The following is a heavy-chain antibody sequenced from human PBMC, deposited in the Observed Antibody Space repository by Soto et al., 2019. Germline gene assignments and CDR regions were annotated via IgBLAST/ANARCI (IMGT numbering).Heavy chain of an antibody. V-gene: IGHV4-30-2*01. J-gene: IGHJ6*02. D-gene: IGHD4-17*01. Sequence: WTWIRQPPGTGLEWIGYIYDSGTTYYNPSLKSRVTISVDRSKNQFSLKLSSVTAADTAVYYCARAHYGDYGYGMDVWGQGTTVTVSS. CDR3: ARAHYGDYGYGMDV. CDR2: IYDSGTT.